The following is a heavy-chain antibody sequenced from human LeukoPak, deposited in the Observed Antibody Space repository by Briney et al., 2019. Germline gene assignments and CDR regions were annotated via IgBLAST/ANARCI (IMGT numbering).Heavy chain of an antibody. Sequence: ASVKVSCKASGYTFTSYYMHWVRQAPGQGLEWMGIINPSGGSTSYAQKFQGRVTMTRDTSTSTVYMELSSLRSEDTAVYYCARDREMATIRSRGYCYYYMDVWGKGTTVTVSS. V-gene: IGHV1-46*01. CDR1: GYTFTSYY. D-gene: IGHD5-24*01. CDR3: ARDREMATIRSRGYCYYYMDV. J-gene: IGHJ6*03. CDR2: INPSGGST.